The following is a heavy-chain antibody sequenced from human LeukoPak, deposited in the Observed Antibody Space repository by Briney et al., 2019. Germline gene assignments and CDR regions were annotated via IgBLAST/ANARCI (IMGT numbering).Heavy chain of an antibody. D-gene: IGHD3-22*01. CDR3: ARYPDYYDSSGLSGDFDY. J-gene: IGHJ4*02. CDR2: IYYSGST. CDR1: GGSISSYY. Sequence: SETLSLTCTVSGGSISSYYWSWIRQPPGKGLEWIGYIYYSGSTNYNPSLKSRVTISVDTSKNQFSLKLSSVTAADTAVYYCARYPDYYDSSGLSGDFDYWGQGTLVTVSS. V-gene: IGHV4-59*08.